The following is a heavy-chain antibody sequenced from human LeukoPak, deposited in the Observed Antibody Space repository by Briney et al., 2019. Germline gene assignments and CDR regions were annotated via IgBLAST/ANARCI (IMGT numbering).Heavy chain of an antibody. V-gene: IGHV4-38-2*01. Sequence: PSETLSLTCAVSGYSISSGYYWGWIRQPPGKGLEWIGSIYHSGSTYYNPSLKSRVTISVDTSKNQFSLKLSSVTAADTAVYYCARHDILWWVLSAFDIWGQGTMVTVSS. D-gene: IGHD2-21*01. CDR1: GYSISSGYY. J-gene: IGHJ3*02. CDR3: ARHDILWWVLSAFDI. CDR2: IYHSGST.